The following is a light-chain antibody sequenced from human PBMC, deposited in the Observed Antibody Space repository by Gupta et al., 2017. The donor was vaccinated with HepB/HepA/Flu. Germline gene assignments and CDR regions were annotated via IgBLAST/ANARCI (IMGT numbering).Light chain of an antibody. CDR1: SSDVGTYNY. Sequence: SALTHSASVSASPGQLNIISCSGTSSDVGTYNYVSWYQQHPGKAPKLIIYDVNDRPSGFSNRFSGSKSGNTASLTISGLQSDDEADYYCSSYTSSSTYVFGTGTKVTVL. CDR2: DVN. V-gene: IGLV2-14*03. CDR3: SSYTSSSTYV. J-gene: IGLJ1*01.